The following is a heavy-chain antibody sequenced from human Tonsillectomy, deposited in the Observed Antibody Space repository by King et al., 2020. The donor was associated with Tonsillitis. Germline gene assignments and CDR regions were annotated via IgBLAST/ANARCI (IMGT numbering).Heavy chain of an antibody. D-gene: IGHD6-19*01. CDR3: ARDRGGAVAEGWYFEI. Sequence: VQLVESGGGLVKLGGSLKLSCAASGFTFSTYSMNWVRQAPGKGLEWVSSISSSSSFIYYADSVKGRFTISRDNAKNSLYLQMNSLRAEDTAVYYCARDRGGAVAEGWYFEIWGGGALVSVSP. V-gene: IGHV3-21*01. J-gene: IGHJ2*01. CDR1: GFTFSTYS. CDR2: ISSSSSFI.